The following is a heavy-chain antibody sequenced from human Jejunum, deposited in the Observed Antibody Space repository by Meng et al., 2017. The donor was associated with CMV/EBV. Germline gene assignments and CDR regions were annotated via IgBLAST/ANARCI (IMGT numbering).Heavy chain of an antibody. CDR1: GFSFRDQH. J-gene: IGHJ5*02. V-gene: IGHV3-72*01. D-gene: IGHD3-16*01. Sequence: SGFSFRDQHMDWVRQAPGKGLEWVGRIRNRAESYTIDYAASVRGRFIISRDDSKNSLYLQMNNLETEDTAVYYCARDLSRGISYETGSWGQGTLVTVSS. CDR3: ARDLSRGISYETGS. CDR2: IRNRAESYTI.